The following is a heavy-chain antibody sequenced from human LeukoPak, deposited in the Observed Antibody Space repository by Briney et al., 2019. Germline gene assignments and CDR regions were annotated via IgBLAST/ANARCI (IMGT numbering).Heavy chain of an antibody. V-gene: IGHV3-23*01. CDR1: GFTFGSHA. J-gene: IGHJ4*02. Sequence: GGSLRLSCAASGFTFGSHAMYWVRQAPGKGLEWVAGIFGSGGSPHYADPVKGRFTISRDNSRNTVYLQMNSLRAEDTAVYYCARDGGVSGYDLLDYWGQGTLVTVSS. CDR3: ARDGGVSGYDLLDY. D-gene: IGHD5-12*01. CDR2: IFGSGGSP.